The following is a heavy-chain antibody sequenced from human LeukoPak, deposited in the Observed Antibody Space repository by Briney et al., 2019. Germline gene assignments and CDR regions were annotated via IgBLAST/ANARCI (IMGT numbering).Heavy chain of an antibody. Sequence: SETLSLTCTVSGGSISSSSYSWGWIRQPPGKGLDWIANIYYSGSTYYSPSLKSQVTISVDRSKNQFSLNLSSVTAADTAVYYCAREPVVPAAQDWGQGTLVTVSS. D-gene: IGHD2-2*01. CDR3: AREPVVPAAQD. V-gene: IGHV4-39*07. J-gene: IGHJ4*02. CDR2: IYYSGST. CDR1: GGSISSSSYS.